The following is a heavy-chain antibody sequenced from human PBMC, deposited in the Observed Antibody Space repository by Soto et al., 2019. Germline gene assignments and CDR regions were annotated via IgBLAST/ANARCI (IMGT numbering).Heavy chain of an antibody. CDR3: ATNWGADYYESSGYYLGY. Sequence: GGSLRLSCAASGFTFSSYAMHWVRQAPGKGLEWVAVISYDGSNKYYADSVKGRFTISRDNSKNTLYLQMNSLRAEDTAVYYCATNWGADYYESSGYYLGYWGQGTLVTVSS. V-gene: IGHV3-30-3*01. CDR2: ISYDGSNK. D-gene: IGHD3-22*01. CDR1: GFTFSSYA. J-gene: IGHJ4*02.